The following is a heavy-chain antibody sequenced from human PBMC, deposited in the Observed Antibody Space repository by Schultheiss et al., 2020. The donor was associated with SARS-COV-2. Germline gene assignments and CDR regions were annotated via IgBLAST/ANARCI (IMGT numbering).Heavy chain of an antibody. CDR2: ISYDGSNK. CDR3: ARGVVAAAGTHYYYYGMDV. J-gene: IGHJ6*02. Sequence: GGSLRLSCAASGFTFSSYSMNWVRQAPGKGLEWVAVISYDGSNKYYADSVKGRFTISRDNSKNTLYLQMNSLRAEDTAVYYCARGVVAAAGTHYYYYGMDVWGQGTTVTVSS. D-gene: IGHD6-13*01. V-gene: IGHV3-30*03. CDR1: GFTFSSYS.